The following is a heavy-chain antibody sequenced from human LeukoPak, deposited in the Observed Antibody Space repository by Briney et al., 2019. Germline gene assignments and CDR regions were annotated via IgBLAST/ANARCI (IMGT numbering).Heavy chain of an antibody. V-gene: IGHV3-30*03. CDR1: GFTFSSYG. Sequence: GGSLRLSCAASGFTFSSYGMHWVRQPPGKGLEWVAVISHDGNTKMYSDSVKGRFTIFRDDSKNTLYLQLNSLRPEDTAMYYCAREITVAGNDRRFDPWGQGTLVSVSS. CDR2: ISHDGNTK. CDR3: AREITVAGNDRRFDP. J-gene: IGHJ5*02. D-gene: IGHD6-19*01.